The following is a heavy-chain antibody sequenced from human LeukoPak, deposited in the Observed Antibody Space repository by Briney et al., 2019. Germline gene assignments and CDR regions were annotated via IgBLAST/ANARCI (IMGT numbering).Heavy chain of an antibody. Sequence: GGSLRLSCAASGFTFNNYAMSWVRQAPGKGLEWVSGISGSGGSTYYADSVKGRFTISRDNPKNTLYLQMKSLRAEDTAVYYCAKDPQDGSRTFDSWGQGTLVTVSS. CDR2: ISGSGGST. CDR1: GFTFNNYA. J-gene: IGHJ4*02. D-gene: IGHD1-26*01. CDR3: AKDPQDGSRTFDS. V-gene: IGHV3-23*01.